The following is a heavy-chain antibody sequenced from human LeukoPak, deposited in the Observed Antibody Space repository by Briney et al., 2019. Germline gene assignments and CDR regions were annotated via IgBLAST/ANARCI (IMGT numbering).Heavy chain of an antibody. D-gene: IGHD2-8*01. CDR2: IFYSGRT. J-gene: IGHJ4*02. CDR1: GGSISGHY. Sequence: SETLSLTCTVSGGSISGHYWSWIRQPPGRGMEWIGYIFYSGRTDYNPSLKSRVTMSVDTSKNQFSLQLRSVTAADTAVYYCARVRSGAATNAFDYCGQGTLVTVSS. V-gene: IGHV4-59*11. CDR3: ARVRSGAATNAFDY.